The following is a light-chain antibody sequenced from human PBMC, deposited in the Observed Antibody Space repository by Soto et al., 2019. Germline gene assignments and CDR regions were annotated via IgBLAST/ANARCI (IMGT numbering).Light chain of an antibody. CDR3: SSYTSDSSYV. CDR1: SSDVGLYDY. V-gene: IGLV2-14*01. CDR2: AVS. J-gene: IGLJ1*01. Sequence: QSALTQPASVSLSPGQSITISCTGTSSDVGLYDYVSWYQQHPGKAPQLMIYAVSNRPSGVSNRFSASKSGSTASLFISGLQAEDEADYYCSSYTSDSSYVFGSGTKVTVL.